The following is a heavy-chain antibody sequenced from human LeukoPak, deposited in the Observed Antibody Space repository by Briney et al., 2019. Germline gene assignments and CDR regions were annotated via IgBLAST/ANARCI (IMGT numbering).Heavy chain of an antibody. V-gene: IGHV1-2*04. CDR3: ARALSPFDYYYGMDV. CDR1: GYTFTGYY. Sequence: ASVKVSCKASGYTFTGYYMHWVRQAPGQGLEWMGWINPNSGGTNYAQKFQGWVTMTRDTSISTAYMELSRVRSDDTAVYYCARALSPFDYYYGMDVWGKGTTVTVSS. CDR2: INPNSGGT. D-gene: IGHD3-16*01. J-gene: IGHJ6*04.